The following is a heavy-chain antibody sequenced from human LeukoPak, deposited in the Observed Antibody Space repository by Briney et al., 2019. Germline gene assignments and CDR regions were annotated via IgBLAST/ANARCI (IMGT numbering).Heavy chain of an antibody. J-gene: IGHJ5*02. CDR1: GGSISAYY. Sequence: SETLSLTCTVSGGSISAYYWSWIRQPPGKGLEWIGYINYSGNTNYNPSLKSRVTISVDTSKNQFSLKLSSVTAADTAVYYCAIFSGGWGIYNREAFWSGFAPWGREP. CDR3: AIFSGGWGIYNREAFWSGFAP. D-gene: IGHD3-10*01. V-gene: IGHV4-59*08. CDR2: INYSGNT.